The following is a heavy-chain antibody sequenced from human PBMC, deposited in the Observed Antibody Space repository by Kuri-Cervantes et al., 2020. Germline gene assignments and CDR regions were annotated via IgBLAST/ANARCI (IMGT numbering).Heavy chain of an antibody. Sequence: GGSLRLSCAASGFTFSSYSMNWVRQAPGKGLEWVSSISSSSSYIYYADSVKGRFTIPRDNAKNSLYLQMDGLRAEDTAFYYCARPSSSGYVLFWGQGTPVTVSS. CDR2: ISSSSSYI. CDR1: GFTFSSYS. V-gene: IGHV3-21*04. D-gene: IGHD5-12*01. CDR3: ARPSSSGYVLF. J-gene: IGHJ4*02.